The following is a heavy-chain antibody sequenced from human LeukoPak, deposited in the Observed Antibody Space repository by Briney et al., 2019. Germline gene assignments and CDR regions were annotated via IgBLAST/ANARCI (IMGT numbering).Heavy chain of an antibody. CDR2: IYYSGST. CDR1: GGSISSSSYY. CDR3: ARVPITMVRGVLFDY. J-gene: IGHJ4*02. Sequence: SETLSLTCTVSGGSISSSSYYWGWIRQPPGKGLEWIGSIYYSGSTYYNPSLKSRVTISVDTSKNQFSLKLSSVTGADTAVYYCARVPITMVRGVLFDYWGQGTLVTVSS. D-gene: IGHD3-10*01. V-gene: IGHV4-39*07.